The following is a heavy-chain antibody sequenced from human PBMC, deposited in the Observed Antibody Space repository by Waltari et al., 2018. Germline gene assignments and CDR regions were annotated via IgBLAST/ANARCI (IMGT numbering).Heavy chain of an antibody. CDR2: TYYRSKWYN. V-gene: IGHV6-1*01. Sequence: QVQLQQSGPGLVKPSQTLSLTCSISGDSVSSNSAAWNWIRQSPSRCLEWLGRTYYRSKWYNDYAVSVKSRITINPDTSKNQFSLQLNSVTPEDTAVYYCARESPEDVGGVFGVVIIDYWGQGTLVTVSS. D-gene: IGHD3-3*01. CDR1: GDSVSSNSAA. J-gene: IGHJ4*02. CDR3: ARESPEDVGGVFGVVIIDY.